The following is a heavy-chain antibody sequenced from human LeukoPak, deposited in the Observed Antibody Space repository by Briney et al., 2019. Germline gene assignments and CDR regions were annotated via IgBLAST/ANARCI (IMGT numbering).Heavy chain of an antibody. D-gene: IGHD4-17*01. CDR2: ISAYNGNT. J-gene: IGHJ3*02. CDR3: ARTTVITSDDAFDI. Sequence: ASVKVSCKASGYTFTTYGISWVRQAPGQGLEWMGWISAYNGNTNYAQKLQGRVTMTTDTSTSTAYMELRSLRSDDTAVYYCARTTVITSDDAFDIWGQGTMVTVSS. CDR1: GYTFTTYG. V-gene: IGHV1-18*01.